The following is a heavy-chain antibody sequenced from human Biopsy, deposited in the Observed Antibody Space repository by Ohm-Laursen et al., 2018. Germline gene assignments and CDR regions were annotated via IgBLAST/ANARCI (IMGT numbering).Heavy chain of an antibody. CDR1: GGTYSGYY. D-gene: IGHD2-2*01. V-gene: IGHV4-34*01. Sequence: SETLSFTCPVYGGTYSGYYWSWIRQPPGKGLEWIGEVHHDGRANYNPSLKSRVTISGDMSKKQFSLKLSGVTAADTAVYYCARFIVPSLHCSNGVCPIRWFDPWGQGTLVTVFS. CDR3: ARFIVPSLHCSNGVCPIRWFDP. J-gene: IGHJ5*02. CDR2: VHHDGRA.